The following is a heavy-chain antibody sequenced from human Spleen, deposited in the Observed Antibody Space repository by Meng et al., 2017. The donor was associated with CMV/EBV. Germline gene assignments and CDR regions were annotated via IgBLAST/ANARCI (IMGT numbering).Heavy chain of an antibody. V-gene: IGHV5-51*01. CDR3: VRQGYSDSGSYYAGFDY. CDR1: GYSFTSYW. CDR2: IYPGDSDT. J-gene: IGHJ4*02. Sequence: GESLKISCKGSGYSFTSYWIGWVRQMPGKGLEWMGIIYPGDSDTRYSPSFQGQVTISRDNAKNSLYLQMNSLRAEDTALYYCVRQGYSDSGSYYAGFDYWGQGTLVTVSS. D-gene: IGHD1-26*01.